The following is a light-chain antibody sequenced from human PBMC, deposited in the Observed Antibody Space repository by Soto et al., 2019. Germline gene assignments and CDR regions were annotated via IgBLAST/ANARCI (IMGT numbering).Light chain of an antibody. Sequence: QSALTQPRSVSGSPGQSVIISCTGTSSDVGGYNCVSWYQQHPGKAPKLMIYDVNKRPSGVPDRFSGSKSGNTASLTISGLQTEDEADYYCCSYAGTYTFVVFGGGTKLTVL. CDR3: CSYAGTYTFVV. CDR1: SSDVGGYNC. CDR2: DVN. V-gene: IGLV2-11*01. J-gene: IGLJ2*01.